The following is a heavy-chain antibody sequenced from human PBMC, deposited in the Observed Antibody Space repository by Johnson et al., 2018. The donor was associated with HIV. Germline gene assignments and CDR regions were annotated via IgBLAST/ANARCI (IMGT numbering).Heavy chain of an antibody. CDR2: IRSDGGST. CDR1: GFTFSSYV. Sequence: VQLVESGGGLVQPGGSLRLSCAASGFTFSSYVMHWVRQAPGKGLQCVAVIRSDGGSTYYANSVKGRFTISRDNAKNSLYLQMHSLRAEDTAVYYCARGAPWSGSDAFDIWGQGTMVTVSS. D-gene: IGHD3-3*01. CDR3: ARGAPWSGSDAFDI. J-gene: IGHJ3*02. V-gene: IGHV3-64*01.